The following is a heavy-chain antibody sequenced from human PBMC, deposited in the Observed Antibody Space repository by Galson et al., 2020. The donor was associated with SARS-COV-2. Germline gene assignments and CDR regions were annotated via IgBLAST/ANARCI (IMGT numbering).Heavy chain of an antibody. J-gene: IGHJ4*02. CDR1: GGSFSGYY. Sequence: SETLSLTCAVYGGSFSGYYWSWIRQPPGKGLEWIGEINHSGSTNYNPSLNSRVTITVDTSTNQFDLKLSPVTAAATAVYYCATAHFVDTAMANYVGYWGQGTLVTVSS. D-gene: IGHD5-18*01. V-gene: IGHV4-34*01. CDR3: ATAHFVDTAMANYVGY. CDR2: INHSGST.